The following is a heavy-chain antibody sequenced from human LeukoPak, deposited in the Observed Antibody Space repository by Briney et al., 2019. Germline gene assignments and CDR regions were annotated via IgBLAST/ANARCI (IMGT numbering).Heavy chain of an antibody. Sequence: GGSLRLSCAASGFTISSSWMSWVRQAPGKGLEWVASIKRDGSEKYYVDSVKGRFTISRDNAKNSLYLQMNSLRAEDTAVYYCARDLYYYGSGSYRWFDPWGQGTLVTVSS. CDR2: IKRDGSEK. V-gene: IGHV3-7*03. CDR3: ARDLYYYGSGSYRWFDP. J-gene: IGHJ5*02. CDR1: GFTISSSW. D-gene: IGHD3-10*01.